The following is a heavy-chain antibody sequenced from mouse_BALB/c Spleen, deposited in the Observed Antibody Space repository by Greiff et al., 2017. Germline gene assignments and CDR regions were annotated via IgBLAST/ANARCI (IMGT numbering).Heavy chain of an antibody. J-gene: IGHJ3*01. Sequence: EVMLVESGGGLVQPGGSRKLSCAASGFTFSSFGMHWVRQAPEKGLEWVAYISSGSSTIYYADTVKGRFTISRDNPKNTLFLQMTSLRSEDTAMYYCARGGGYPWFAYWGQGTLVTVSA. CDR1: GFTFSSFG. CDR2: ISSGSSTI. CDR3: ARGGGYPWFAY. D-gene: IGHD1-1*02. V-gene: IGHV5-17*02.